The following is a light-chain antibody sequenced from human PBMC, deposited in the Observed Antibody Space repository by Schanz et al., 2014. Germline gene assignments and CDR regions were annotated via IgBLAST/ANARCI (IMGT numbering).Light chain of an antibody. V-gene: IGLV2-14*03. Sequence: QSALTQPASVSGSPGQSVTVSCTGTFSDVGGYNFVSWYQQHPGKAPKLMIYDVSKRPSGVSNRFSGSKSGNTASLTISGLQAEDEADYYCSSYTTNSAPGVVFGGGTKLTVL. CDR1: FSDVGGYNF. CDR2: DVS. J-gene: IGLJ2*01. CDR3: SSYTTNSAPGVV.